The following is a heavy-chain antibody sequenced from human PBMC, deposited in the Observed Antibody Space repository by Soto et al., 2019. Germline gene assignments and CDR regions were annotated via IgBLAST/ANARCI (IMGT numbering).Heavy chain of an antibody. CDR1: GGSISSGGYY. CDR2: IYYSGST. Sequence: SETLSLTCTVSGGSISSGGYYWSWIRQHPGKGLEWIGYIYYSGSTYYNPSLKSRVTISVDTSKSQFSLKLSSVTAADTAVYYCARVMTHYYDSSRTLDYWGQGTLVTV. D-gene: IGHD3-22*01. CDR3: ARVMTHYYDSSRTLDY. V-gene: IGHV4-31*03. J-gene: IGHJ4*02.